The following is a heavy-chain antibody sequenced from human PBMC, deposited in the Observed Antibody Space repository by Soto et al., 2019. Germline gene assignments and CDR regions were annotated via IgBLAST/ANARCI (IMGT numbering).Heavy chain of an antibody. D-gene: IGHD4-17*01. CDR2: IIPIFGTA. CDR3: ARDPPDYGDQYYFDY. J-gene: IGHJ4*02. V-gene: IGHV1-69*12. Sequence: QVQLVQSGAEVKKPGSSVKVSCKASGGTFSSYAISWVRQAPGQGLEWMGGIIPIFGTANYAQKFQGRVTITADESTSTAYMELSSLSSEDTAVYYCARDPPDYGDQYYFDYWGQGTLVTVSS. CDR1: GGTFSSYA.